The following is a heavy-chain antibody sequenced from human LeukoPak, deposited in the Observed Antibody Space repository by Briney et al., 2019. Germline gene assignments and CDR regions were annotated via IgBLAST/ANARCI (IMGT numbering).Heavy chain of an antibody. CDR1: GGAISRYY. V-gene: IGHV4-4*07. CDR3: ARDCSSTSCYRYYFDY. CDR2: NYTIGST. Sequence: SQTLCLTCTLSGGAISRYYWSCSRHPAREGRGWSGRNYTIGSTNYNPSLKSRVTIPVDTSKIQFSLKLSSVTAADTAVYYCARDCSSTSCYRYYFDYWGQGTLVTVSS. D-gene: IGHD2-2*01. J-gene: IGHJ4*02.